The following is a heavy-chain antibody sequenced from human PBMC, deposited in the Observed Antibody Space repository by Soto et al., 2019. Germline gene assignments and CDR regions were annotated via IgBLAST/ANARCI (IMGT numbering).Heavy chain of an antibody. CDR2: IDTSGNT. CDR3: ARDFAYFDS. J-gene: IGHJ4*02. V-gene: IGHV4-4*07. Sequence: PSETLSLTCTVSGGSISTYYWSWIRQPAGKGLEWIGRIDTSGNTNYNPSLKSRVSISMDTSKNQFSLNLDSVTAADTAVYFCARDFAYFDSWGQGTLVTVSS. D-gene: IGHD3-3*01. CDR1: GGSISTYY.